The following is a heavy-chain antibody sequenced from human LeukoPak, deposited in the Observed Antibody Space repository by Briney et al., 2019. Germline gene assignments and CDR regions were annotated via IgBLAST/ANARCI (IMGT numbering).Heavy chain of an antibody. D-gene: IGHD4-17*01. Sequence: SQTLSLTCAVSGGSISSGGYSWSWIRQPPGKGLEWIGYIYHSGSTYYNPSLKSRVTISVDRSKNQFSLKLSSVTAADTAVYYCARGIMTTVPTFDYWGQGTLVTVSS. CDR2: IYHSGST. V-gene: IGHV4-30-2*01. CDR3: ARGIMTTVPTFDY. J-gene: IGHJ4*02. CDR1: GGSISSGGYS.